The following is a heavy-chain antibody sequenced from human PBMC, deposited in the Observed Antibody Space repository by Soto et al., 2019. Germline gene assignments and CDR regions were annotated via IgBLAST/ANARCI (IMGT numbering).Heavy chain of an antibody. CDR1: GYTFTGYY. CDR2: INPNSGGT. V-gene: IGHV1-2*04. Sequence: ASVKVSCKASGYTFTGYYMHWVRQAPGQGLEWMGWINPNSGGTNYAQKFQGWVTMTRDTSISTAYMELSRLRSDDTAVYYCARATAHYYGSGSLSYYGMDVWGQGTTVTVSS. CDR3: ARATAHYYGSGSLSYYGMDV. D-gene: IGHD3-10*01. J-gene: IGHJ6*02.